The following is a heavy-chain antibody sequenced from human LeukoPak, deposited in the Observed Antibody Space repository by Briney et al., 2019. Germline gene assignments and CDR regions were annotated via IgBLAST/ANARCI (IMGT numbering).Heavy chain of an antibody. Sequence: SVKVSCKASGGTFSSYAISWVRQAPGQGLEWMGGIIPIFGTANYAQKFQGRVTITADKSTSTAYMELSSLRSEDTAVYYCARVGYYDFWSGYYDYYYYMDVWGKGTTVTVSS. J-gene: IGHJ6*03. D-gene: IGHD3-3*01. CDR1: GGTFSSYA. CDR2: IIPIFGTA. CDR3: ARVGYYDFWSGYYDYYYYMDV. V-gene: IGHV1-69*06.